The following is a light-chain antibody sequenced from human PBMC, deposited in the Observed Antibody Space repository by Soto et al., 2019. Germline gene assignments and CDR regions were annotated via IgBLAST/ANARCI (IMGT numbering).Light chain of an antibody. V-gene: IGLV2-14*01. J-gene: IGLJ1*01. CDR2: EVA. Sequence: QSALTQPASVSGSPGQSITISCTGTSSDIGAYNFVSWYQHHPGKAPKLLIYEVAYRPSGISNRFSGSKSANTASLTISGLQAEDEADYFCTSYRSATTPPYVFGGGTKLTVL. CDR3: TSYRSATTPPYV. CDR1: SSDIGAYNF.